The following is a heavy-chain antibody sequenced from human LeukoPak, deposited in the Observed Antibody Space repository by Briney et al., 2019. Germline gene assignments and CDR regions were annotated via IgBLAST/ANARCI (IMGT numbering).Heavy chain of an antibody. CDR3: ARVEGYGSGSYLDY. V-gene: IGHV4-59*01. CDR1: GGSISSYY. Sequence: SETLSLTCTVSGGSISSYYWSWIRQPPGKGLEWIGYIYYSGSTNYNPSPKSRVTISVDTSKNQFSLKLSSVTAADTAVYYCARVEGYGSGSYLDYWGQGTLVTVSS. J-gene: IGHJ4*02. CDR2: IYYSGST. D-gene: IGHD3-10*01.